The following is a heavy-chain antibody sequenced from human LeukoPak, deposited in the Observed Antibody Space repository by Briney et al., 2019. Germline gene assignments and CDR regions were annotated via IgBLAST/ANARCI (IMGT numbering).Heavy chain of an antibody. V-gene: IGHV3-48*04. J-gene: IGHJ6*04. CDR3: AELGITMIGGV. Sequence: PGGSLRLSCAASGFTVSSYWMSWVRQAPGKGLEWVSYISSSGSTIYYADSVKGRFTISRDNAKNSLYLQMNSLRAEDTAVYYCAELGITMIGGVWGKGTTVTVSS. D-gene: IGHD3-10*02. CDR1: GFTVSSYW. CDR2: ISSSGSTI.